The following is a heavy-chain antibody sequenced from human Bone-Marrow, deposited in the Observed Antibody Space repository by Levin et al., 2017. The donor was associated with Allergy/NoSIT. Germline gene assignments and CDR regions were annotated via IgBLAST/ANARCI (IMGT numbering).Heavy chain of an antibody. Sequence: SVKVSCKASGNTFTHRYLHWVRQAPGQAPEWMGWITPFNGNTKYAQDFQDRITITGDRSMSTAYMELSSLRSEDTAIYYCVRSEGIVGATNARDWFDPWGQGTLVTVSA. D-gene: IGHD1-26*01. J-gene: IGHJ5*02. CDR2: ITPFNGNT. CDR3: VRSEGIVGATNARDWFDP. V-gene: IGHV1-45*02. CDR1: GNTFTHRY.